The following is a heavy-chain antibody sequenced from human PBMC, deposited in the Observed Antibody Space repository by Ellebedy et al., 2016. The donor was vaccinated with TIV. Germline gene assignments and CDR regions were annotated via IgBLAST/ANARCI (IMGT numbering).Heavy chain of an antibody. CDR1: GFIFSSYT. D-gene: IGHD6-6*01. Sequence: GESLKISCAASGFIFSSYTLNWVRQAPGKGLEWASSISTSSSYIYYADSVKGRFTISRDNAKNSLYLQMNSLRAEDTAVYYCARDPSERRGIYSSSAFFDYWGQGTLVTVSS. CDR2: ISTSSSYI. J-gene: IGHJ4*02. CDR3: ARDPSERRGIYSSSAFFDY. V-gene: IGHV3-21*01.